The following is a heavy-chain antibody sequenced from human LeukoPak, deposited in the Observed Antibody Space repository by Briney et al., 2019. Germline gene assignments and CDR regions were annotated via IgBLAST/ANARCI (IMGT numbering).Heavy chain of an antibody. CDR1: GFIFSSLD. D-gene: IGHD5-18*01. V-gene: IGHV3-13*01. CDR3: AGSRRGYKPSGFVYFYGMHF. CDR2: VGAAGET. Sequence: GGSLRLSCAASGFIFSSLDMHWVRQATGRGLEWVSAVGAAGETYYAGSVKGRFTISRENAKNSLYLHMSSLRAGDTAVYYCAGSRRGYKPSGFVYFYGMHFWGQGTTDTVSS. J-gene: IGHJ6*02.